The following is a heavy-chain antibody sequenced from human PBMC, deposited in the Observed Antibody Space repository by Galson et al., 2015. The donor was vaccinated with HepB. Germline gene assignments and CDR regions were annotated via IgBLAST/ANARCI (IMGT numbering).Heavy chain of an antibody. CDR1: GFTFTSSA. CDR2: IVVGSGNT. D-gene: IGHD6-13*01. J-gene: IGHJ4*02. V-gene: IGHV1-58*01. Sequence: SVKVSCKASGFTFTSSAVQWVRQARGQRLEWIGWIVVGSGNTNYAQKFQERVTITRDMSTSTAYMELSSLRSEDTAVYYCAADSSSWPPIPYWGQGTLVTVSS. CDR3: AADSSSWPPIPY.